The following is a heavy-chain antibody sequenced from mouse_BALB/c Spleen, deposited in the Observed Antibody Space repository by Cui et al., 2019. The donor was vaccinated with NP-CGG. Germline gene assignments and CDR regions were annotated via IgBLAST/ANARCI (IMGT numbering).Heavy chain of an antibody. CDR3: ARYDYYGSSYFDY. D-gene: IGHD1-1*01. CDR2: IDPNSGGT. CDR1: GYTFTSYW. Sequence: QVQLQQPGPELVTPGASVKLSCKDSGYTFTSYWMHWVKQRPGRGLEWIGRIDPNSGGTKYNAKFKTKATLTVDKPSSTAYMQLSSLTSEDSAVYYCARYDYYGSSYFDYWGQGTTLTVSS. J-gene: IGHJ2*01. V-gene: IGHV1-72*01.